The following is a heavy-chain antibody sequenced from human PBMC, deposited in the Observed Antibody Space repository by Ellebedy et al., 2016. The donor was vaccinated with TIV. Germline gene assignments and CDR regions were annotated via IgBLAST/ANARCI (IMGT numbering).Heavy chain of an antibody. Sequence: SETLSLTCTVSGGSISSSSYYWGWIRQPPGKGLEWIGSIYYSGSTNYNPSLKSRVTISVDTSKNQFSLQLSSVTAADTALYYCARDRGFGELLPNYWGQGTLVIVSS. V-gene: IGHV4-39*07. CDR2: IYYSGST. CDR3: ARDRGFGELLPNY. D-gene: IGHD3-10*01. J-gene: IGHJ4*02. CDR1: GGSISSSSYY.